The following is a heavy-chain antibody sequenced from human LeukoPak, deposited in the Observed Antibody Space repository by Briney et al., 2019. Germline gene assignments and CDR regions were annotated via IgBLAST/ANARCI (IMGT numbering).Heavy chain of an antibody. J-gene: IGHJ4*02. V-gene: IGHV1-2*02. CDR3: ARNLDDPGIAVAGTDY. CDR1: GYTFTGYY. CDR2: INPNSGGT. Sequence: ASVKVSCTASGYTFTGYYVHWVRQAPGQGLEWMGWINPNSGGTNYAQKFQGRVTMTRDTSISTAYMELSRLRSDDTAVYYCARNLDDPGIAVAGTDYWGQGTLVTVSS. D-gene: IGHD6-19*01.